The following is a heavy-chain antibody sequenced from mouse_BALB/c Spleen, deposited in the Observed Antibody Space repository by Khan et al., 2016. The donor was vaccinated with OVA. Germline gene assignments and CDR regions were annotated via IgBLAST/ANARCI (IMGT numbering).Heavy chain of an antibody. CDR1: GYTFTTYS. J-gene: IGHJ3*01. Sequence: QVQLKQSGPELTKPGASVRMSCKASGYTFTTYSIHWLMQSPGKTLEWIGYIDPFNCITTYNQKFKDKATLTVDKSSSTAYIQLSNLTSEDSAVYDCTRHGSDGWFTYWGQGTLVTVSA. D-gene: IGHD2-2*01. CDR3: TRHGSDGWFTY. V-gene: IGHV1-4*01. CDR2: IDPFNCIT.